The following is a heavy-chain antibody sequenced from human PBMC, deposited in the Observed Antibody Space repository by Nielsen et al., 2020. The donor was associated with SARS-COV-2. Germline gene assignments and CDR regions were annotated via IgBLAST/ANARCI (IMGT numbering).Heavy chain of an antibody. J-gene: IGHJ4*02. CDR3: SRDRYGDYGY. CDR1: GFTFDDYA. D-gene: IGHD5-24*01. Sequence: SLKISCAASGFTFDDYAMHWVRQAPGKGLEWVSGISWNSGSIGYADSVKGRFTISRDNAKNSLYLQINSLKSEDTAIYYCSRDRYGDYGYWGQGTLVTVSS. V-gene: IGHV3-9*01. CDR2: ISWNSGSI.